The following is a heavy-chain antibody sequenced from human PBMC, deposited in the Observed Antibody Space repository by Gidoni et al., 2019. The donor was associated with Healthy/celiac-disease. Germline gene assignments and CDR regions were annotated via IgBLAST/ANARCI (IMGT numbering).Heavy chain of an antibody. CDR3: AREGYCSSTSCYRARGPHYYYYGMDV. Sequence: QVQLQESGPGLVKPSETLSLTCTVSGGSLSSYYWSWIRQPAGKGLEWIGRIYTSGSTNYNPSLKSRVTMSVDTSKNQFSLKLSSVTAADTAVYYCAREGYCSSTSCYRARGPHYYYYGMDVWGQGTTVTVSS. CDR1: GGSLSSYY. D-gene: IGHD2-2*02. V-gene: IGHV4-4*07. CDR2: IYTSGST. J-gene: IGHJ6*02.